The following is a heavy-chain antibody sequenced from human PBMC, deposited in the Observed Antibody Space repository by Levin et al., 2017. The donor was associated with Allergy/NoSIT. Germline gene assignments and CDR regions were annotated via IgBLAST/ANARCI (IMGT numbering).Heavy chain of an antibody. Sequence: ASVKVSCKTSGYTFSDYDINWVRQATGQGLEWIGWMNPKSGNAGFARNFQGRVTMTGDTAITTAYLELRSLTPGDTGVCFCARGRYFDVSTGYNVYTYWGQGTLVTVSS. D-gene: IGHD3-9*01. V-gene: IGHV1-8*01. CDR2: MNPKSGNA. CDR1: GYTFSDYD. J-gene: IGHJ4*02. CDR3: ARGRYFDVSTGYNVYTY.